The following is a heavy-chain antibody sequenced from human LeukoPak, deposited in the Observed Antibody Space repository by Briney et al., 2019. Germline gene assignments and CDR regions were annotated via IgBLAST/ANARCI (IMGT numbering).Heavy chain of an antibody. V-gene: IGHV3-23*01. CDR3: AKSSYYDASGYYREYYFDS. J-gene: IGHJ4*02. CDR1: GFSFSNYA. Sequence: PGGSLRLSCVPSGFSFSNYAMSWVRQAPGKGLEWVSSISGSGGSTHYVDSVKGRFTISRDKTKNTPYLQMNSLRAEDTAVYYCAKSSYYDASGYYREYYFDSWGQGTLVTVSS. D-gene: IGHD3-22*01. CDR2: ISGSGGST.